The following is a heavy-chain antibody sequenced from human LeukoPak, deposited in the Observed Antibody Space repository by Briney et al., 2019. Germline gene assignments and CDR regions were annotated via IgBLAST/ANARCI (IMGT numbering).Heavy chain of an antibody. CDR3: AHRRGGNTVFLWGGLGTSDAFDI. V-gene: IGHV2-5*02. D-gene: IGHD3-16*01. CDR2: IYWDDEK. CDR1: GFSLSTRGVG. Sequence: ESGPTLVNPTQTLTLTCTFSGFSLSTRGVGVGWIRQPPGKALEWLALIYWDDEKRYSPSLKSRLTITNYTSKTQLVLTMTNMDPVDTATYYCAHRRGGNTVFLWGGLGTSDAFDIWGQGTMVTVSS. J-gene: IGHJ3*02.